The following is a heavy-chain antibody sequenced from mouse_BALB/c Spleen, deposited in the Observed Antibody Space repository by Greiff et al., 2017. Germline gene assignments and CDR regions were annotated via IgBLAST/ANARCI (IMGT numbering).Heavy chain of an antibody. CDR2: INPSSGYT. CDR3: ARTGLRVFAY. D-gene: IGHD2-4*01. J-gene: IGHJ3*01. V-gene: IGHV1-4*02. CDR1: GYTFTSYT. Sequence: QVQLQQSAAELARPGASVKMSCKASGYTFTSYTMHWVKQRPGQGLEWIGYINPSSGYTEYNQKFKDKTTLTADKSSSTAYMQLSSLTSEDSAVYYCARTGLRVFAYWGQGTLVTVSA.